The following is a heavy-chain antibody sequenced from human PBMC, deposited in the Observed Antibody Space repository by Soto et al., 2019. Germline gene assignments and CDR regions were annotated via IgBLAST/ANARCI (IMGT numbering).Heavy chain of an antibody. CDR2: INHSGST. CDR1: GGSFSGYY. CDR3: ARGEIGHDSSSWYXFDY. J-gene: IGHJ4*02. Sequence: LSLTCAVYGGSFSGYYWSWIRQPPGKGLEWIGEINHSGSTNYNPSLKSRVTISVDTSKNQFSLKLSSVTAADTAVYYCARGEIGHDSSSWYXFDYWGQGTLVTVSS. V-gene: IGHV4-34*01. D-gene: IGHD6-13*01.